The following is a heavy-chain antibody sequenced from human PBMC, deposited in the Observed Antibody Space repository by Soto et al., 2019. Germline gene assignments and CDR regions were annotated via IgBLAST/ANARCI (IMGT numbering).Heavy chain of an antibody. CDR2: IYYSGST. Sequence: ASETLSLTCTVSGGSISSSDYFWGWIRQPPGKGLEWIGNIYYSGSTYYNPSLKSRVTISVDTSKNHFSLKLTSVTAADTALYYCTRLAGRGGSGNYYPFDYWGPGTLVTVSS. J-gene: IGHJ4*02. CDR1: GGSISSSDYF. V-gene: IGHV4-39*02. D-gene: IGHD3-10*01. CDR3: TRLAGRGGSGNYYPFDY.